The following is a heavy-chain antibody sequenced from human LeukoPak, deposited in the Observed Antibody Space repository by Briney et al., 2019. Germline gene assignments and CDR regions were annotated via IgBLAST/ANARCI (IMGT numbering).Heavy chain of an antibody. V-gene: IGHV4-59*01. D-gene: IGHD3-10*01. CDR3: AGFITMVRGVRRGYFDY. CDR2: IYYSVST. J-gene: IGHJ4*02. CDR1: GRSISSYY. Sequence: SETLSLTCTVSGRSISSYYWSWIRLPPGKGLEWIGYIYYSVSTNYNPSLKSRVTISVDTSKNQFSLKLSSVTAADTAVYYCAGFITMVRGVRRGYFDYWGQGTLVTVSS.